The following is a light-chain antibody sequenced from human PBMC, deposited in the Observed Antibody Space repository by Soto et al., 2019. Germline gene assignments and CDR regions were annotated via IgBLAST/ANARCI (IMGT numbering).Light chain of an antibody. CDR1: QSVSSN. CDR2: DAS. CDR3: QQGSNWYT. J-gene: IGKJ2*01. Sequence: EIVMTQSPATLSVSPGERATFSCWASQSVSSNLAWYQQKPGQAPRLLIYDASTRATGIPARFSGSGSGTDFTLTISGLQSEDFAVYYCQQGSNWYTFGQGTKLEIK. V-gene: IGKV3D-15*01.